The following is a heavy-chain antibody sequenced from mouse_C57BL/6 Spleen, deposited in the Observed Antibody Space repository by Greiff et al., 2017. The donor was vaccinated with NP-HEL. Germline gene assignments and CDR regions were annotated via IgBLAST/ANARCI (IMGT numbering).Heavy chain of an antibody. Sequence: EVQLQQSGPELVKPGASVKMSCKASGYTFTDYNMHWVKQSHGKSLEWIGYINPNNGGTSYNQKFKGKATLTVNKSSSTAYMEIRSLTSEDSAVYYCARRRIYYGNYYWYFDVWGTGTTVTVSS. CDR1: GYTFTDYN. CDR3: ARRRIYYGNYYWYFDV. CDR2: INPNNGGT. D-gene: IGHD2-1*01. J-gene: IGHJ1*03. V-gene: IGHV1-22*01.